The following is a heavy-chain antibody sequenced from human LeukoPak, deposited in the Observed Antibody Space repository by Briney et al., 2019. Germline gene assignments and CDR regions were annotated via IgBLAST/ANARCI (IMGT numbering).Heavy chain of an antibody. D-gene: IGHD3-10*01. CDR2: IYYSGST. J-gene: IGHJ4*02. Sequence: SETLSLTCTVSGGSISSSSYYWSWIRQPPGKGLEWIGYIYYSGSTNYNPSLKSRVIISVDTSKNQFSLKLSSVTAADTAVYYCARSDYYGSGHPFDYWGQGTLVTVSS. CDR1: GGSISSSSYY. CDR3: ARSDYYGSGHPFDY. V-gene: IGHV4-61*05.